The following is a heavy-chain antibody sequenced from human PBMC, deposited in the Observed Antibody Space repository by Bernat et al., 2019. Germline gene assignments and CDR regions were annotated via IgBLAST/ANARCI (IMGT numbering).Heavy chain of an antibody. J-gene: IGHJ4*02. CDR2: ISGSGGST. D-gene: IGHD6-19*01. CDR3: AKDVSSSARNYYFEY. CDR1: GFTFSSYA. Sequence: EVQLLESGGGLVQPGGSLRLSCAASGFTFSSYAMSWVRQAPGKVLEWVSAISGSGGSTNYADSVKGRFTITRDNSKNTLYLQMNSLRAEDTDVYYCAKDVSSSARNYYFEYWGQGTLVTVSS. V-gene: IGHV3-23*01.